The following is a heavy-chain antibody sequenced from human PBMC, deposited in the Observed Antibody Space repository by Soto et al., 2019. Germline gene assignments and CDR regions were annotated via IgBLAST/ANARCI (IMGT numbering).Heavy chain of an antibody. CDR1: GFTFSSYG. D-gene: IGHD6-6*01. CDR3: ARARWSIGAKSGYFDL. V-gene: IGHV3-33*01. Sequence: QVQLVESGGGVVQPGRSLRLSCAASGFTFSSYGMHWVRQAPGKGLEWVAVIWYDGSNKYYADSVKGRFTISRDNSKNPLYLQMNSLRAGDTGGYFCARARWSIGAKSGYFDLWGRGTLVTVSS. J-gene: IGHJ2*01. CDR2: IWYDGSNK.